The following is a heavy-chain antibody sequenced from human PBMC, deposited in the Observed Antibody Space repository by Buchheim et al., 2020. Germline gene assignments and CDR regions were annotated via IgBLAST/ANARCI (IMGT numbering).Heavy chain of an antibody. CDR2: IWYDGSNK. J-gene: IGHJ6*02. D-gene: IGHD1-14*01. V-gene: IGHV3-33*08. CDR1: GFTFSSYA. CDR3: ARASVPTNSYYYYYGMDV. Sequence: VQLLESGGGLVQPGGSLRLSCAASGFTFSSYAMSWVRQAPGKGLEWVAVIWYDGSNKYYADSVKGRFTISRDNSKNTLYLQMNSLRAEDTAVYYCARASVPTNSYYYYYGMDVWGQGTT.